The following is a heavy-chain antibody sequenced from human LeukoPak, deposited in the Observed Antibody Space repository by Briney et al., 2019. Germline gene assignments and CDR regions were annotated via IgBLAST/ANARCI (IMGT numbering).Heavy chain of an antibody. D-gene: IGHD2-15*01. V-gene: IGHV3-30*02. Sequence: PGGSLRLSCAASGFTFSSYGMHWVRQAPGKGLEWVAFIRYDGSNKYYADSVKGRFTISRDNSKNTLYLQMNSLRAEDTAVYYCAKDRKRYCSGGSCYDHDYWGQGTLVTVSS. CDR1: GFTFSSYG. CDR2: IRYDGSNK. J-gene: IGHJ4*02. CDR3: AKDRKRYCSGGSCYDHDY.